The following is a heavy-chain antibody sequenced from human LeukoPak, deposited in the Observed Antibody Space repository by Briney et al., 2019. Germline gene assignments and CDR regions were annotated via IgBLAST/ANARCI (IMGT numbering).Heavy chain of an antibody. J-gene: IGHJ6*03. V-gene: IGHV3-23*01. CDR2: ISGSGGST. CDR1: GFTFSSYA. Sequence: GGSLRLSCAASGFTFSSYAMSWVRQAPGKGLEWVSAISGSGGSTYYADSVKGRFTISRDNSKNTLYLRMNSLRAEDTAVYYCARTTYYDFWSGYYFPYMDVWGKGTTVTVSS. D-gene: IGHD3-3*01. CDR3: ARTTYYDFWSGYYFPYMDV.